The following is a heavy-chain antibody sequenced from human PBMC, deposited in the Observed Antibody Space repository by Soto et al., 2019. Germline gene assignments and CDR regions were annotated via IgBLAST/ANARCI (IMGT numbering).Heavy chain of an antibody. CDR3: AGATFIRKGYYDDTDYYYFDY. Sequence: SETLSLTCAVSGGSISSGGFSWSWIRQSPGKGLELVGYIYYSGNTYYNPSLKSRVTISVDRSKNEFSLRLSSVTAADTAVYYCAGATFIRKGYYDDTDYYYFDYWGQGTLVTVSS. CDR2: IYYSGNT. D-gene: IGHD3-22*01. J-gene: IGHJ4*02. CDR1: GGSISSGGFS. V-gene: IGHV4-30-2*06.